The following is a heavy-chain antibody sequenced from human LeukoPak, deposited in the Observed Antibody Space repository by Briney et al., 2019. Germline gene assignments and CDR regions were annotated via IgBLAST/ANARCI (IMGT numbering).Heavy chain of an antibody. CDR2: IYHGSA. CDR1: DDSVSSSRYY. V-gene: IGHV4-61*01. D-gene: IGHD6-19*01. CDR3: AREGGRQWLVSGALDS. Sequence: AETLSLTCTVSDDSVSSSRYYWTWIRQPPGKGLEWIGYIYHGSATYNPSLESRVTLSMDTSKNQYSLKMTSVTAADTAVYYCAREGGRQWLVSGALDSWGQGTLVTVSS. J-gene: IGHJ5*01.